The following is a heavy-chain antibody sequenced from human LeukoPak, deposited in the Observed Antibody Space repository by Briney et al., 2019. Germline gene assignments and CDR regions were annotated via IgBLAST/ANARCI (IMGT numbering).Heavy chain of an antibody. J-gene: IGHJ3*02. CDR2: INHSGST. V-gene: IGHV4-34*01. D-gene: IGHD2-15*01. Sequence: KASETLSLTCAVYGGSFSGYYWSWIRQPPGKGLEWIGEINHSGSTNYNPSLKSRVTISVDTSKNQFSLKLSSVTAADTAVYYCARRSVNELAFDIWGQGTMVTVSS. CDR1: GGSFSGYY. CDR3: ARRSVNELAFDI.